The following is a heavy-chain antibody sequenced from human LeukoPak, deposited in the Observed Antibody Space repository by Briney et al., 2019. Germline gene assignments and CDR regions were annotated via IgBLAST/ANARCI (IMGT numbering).Heavy chain of an antibody. Sequence: EASVKVSCKASGYTFTSYDINWVRQATGQGLEWMGWMSPNSGNTGYAQKFQGRVTITRNTSISTAYMELSSLRSEDTAVYYCARWTYSLGYMDVWGKGTTVTVSS. CDR2: MSPNSGNT. V-gene: IGHV1-8*03. J-gene: IGHJ6*03. CDR1: GYTFTSYD. CDR3: ARWTYSLGYMDV. D-gene: IGHD3-16*01.